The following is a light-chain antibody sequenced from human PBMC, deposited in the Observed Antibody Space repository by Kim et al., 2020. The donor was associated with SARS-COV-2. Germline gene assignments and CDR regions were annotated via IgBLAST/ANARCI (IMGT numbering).Light chain of an antibody. J-gene: IGKJ1*01. V-gene: IGKV1-27*01. CDR1: QGINRD. CDR3: QKYNSAPWT. CDR2: GAS. Sequence: DIQMTQSPSSLSASVGDGVTITCRASQGINRDLAWYQHRPGKVPKLLIYGASTLQSGVPSRFSGSGSGTDFTLTISSLQPEDVATYYCQKYNSAPWTFGQGTKVDIK.